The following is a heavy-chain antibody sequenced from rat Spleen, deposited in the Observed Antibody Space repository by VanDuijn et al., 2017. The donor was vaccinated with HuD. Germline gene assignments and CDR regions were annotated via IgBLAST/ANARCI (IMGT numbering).Heavy chain of an antibody. J-gene: IGHJ2*01. CDR2: ISYEGSST. V-gene: IGHV5-22*01. CDR1: GFTFSDYN. Sequence: EVQLVESGGGLVQPGRSLKLSCAASGFTFSDYNMAWVRQAPKKGLEWVASISYEGSSTYYGDSVKGRFTISRDNAKRTLFLQMDSLRSEDTATYYCARRHYGYTDYFDYWGQGVMVTVSS. CDR3: ARRHYGYTDYFDY. D-gene: IGHD1-9*01.